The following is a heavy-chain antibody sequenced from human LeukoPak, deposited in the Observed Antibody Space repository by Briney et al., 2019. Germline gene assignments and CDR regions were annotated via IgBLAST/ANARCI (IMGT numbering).Heavy chain of an antibody. V-gene: IGHV3-48*04. CDR2: ISSSSSTI. D-gene: IGHD6-13*01. Sequence: GGSLRLSCAASGFTFSSYSMTWVRQAPGKGLEWVSYISSSSSTIYYADSVKGRFTISRDNAKNSLYLQMNSLRAEDTAVYYCARDRIAAAGTIFDYWGQGTLVTVSS. CDR1: GFTFSSYS. J-gene: IGHJ4*02. CDR3: ARDRIAAAGTIFDY.